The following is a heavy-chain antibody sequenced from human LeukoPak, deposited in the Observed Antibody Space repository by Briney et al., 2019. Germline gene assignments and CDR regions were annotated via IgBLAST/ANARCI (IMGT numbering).Heavy chain of an antibody. D-gene: IGHD3-10*01. CDR1: GGSFSGYY. V-gene: IGHV4-34*01. J-gene: IGHJ4*02. CDR3: ARSKFNGGITMVRGGRRYFDY. Sequence: SETLSLTCAVYGGSFSGYYWSWIRQPPGKGLEWIGEINHSGSTNYNPSLKSRVSISVYTSKNQFSLKLSSVTAADTAVYYCARSKFNGGITMVRGGRRYFDYWGQGTLVTVSS. CDR2: INHSGST.